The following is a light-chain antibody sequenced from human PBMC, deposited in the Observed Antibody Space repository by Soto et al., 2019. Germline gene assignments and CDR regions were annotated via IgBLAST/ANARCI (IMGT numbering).Light chain of an antibody. J-gene: IGLJ2*01. CDR1: SSDVGGYNY. CDR3: CSYAGTYTLV. V-gene: IGLV2-11*01. Sequence: QSALTQPRSVSGSPGQPVTISCTGTSSDVGGYNYVSWYQQHPGKARKLMIYDVSKRPTGVPDRFSASKSGNTGSLTISGLQAEDDADYYCCSYAGTYTLVFGGGSKLTVL. CDR2: DVS.